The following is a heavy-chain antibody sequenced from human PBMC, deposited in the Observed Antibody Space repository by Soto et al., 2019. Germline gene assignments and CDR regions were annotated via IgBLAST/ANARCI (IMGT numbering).Heavy chain of an antibody. CDR2: IYYNDDR. Sequence: SGPTLVNPTQTLTLTCTFSGFSFTTAGVAVGWIRQTPGGALEWLTLIYYNDDRRFSPSLKTRLTITGDTSKNQVVLSLTNVDPGDTATYFCANSDGGYEIIYFDFWGQGIPVTVSS. D-gene: IGHD5-12*01. J-gene: IGHJ4*02. V-gene: IGHV2-5*01. CDR3: ANSDGGYEIIYFDF. CDR1: GFSFTTAGVA.